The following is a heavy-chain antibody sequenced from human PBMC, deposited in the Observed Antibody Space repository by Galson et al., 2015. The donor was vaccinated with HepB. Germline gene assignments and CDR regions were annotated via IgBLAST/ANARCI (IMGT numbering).Heavy chain of an antibody. CDR3: ARDYSSSSAVITDY. D-gene: IGHD6-6*01. Sequence: SCKASGYSFTSYGISWLRQAPGQGLEWMGWISVHTGNTNFTQKLQDRVTLTTDTSTTTAYMELRSLRSDDTAVYYCARDYSSSSAVITDYWGQGTLVTVSS. CDR1: GYSFTSYG. J-gene: IGHJ4*02. V-gene: IGHV1-18*04. CDR2: ISVHTGNT.